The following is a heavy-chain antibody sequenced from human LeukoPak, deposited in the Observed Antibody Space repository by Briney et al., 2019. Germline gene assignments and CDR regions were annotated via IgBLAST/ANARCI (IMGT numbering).Heavy chain of an antibody. Sequence: PSETLSLTCTVSGYSISSGYYWGWIRQPPGKGLEWIGSIYHSGSTYYNPSLKSRVTISVDTSKNQFSLKLSSVTAADTAVYYCARSNYCSGGSCYSVDYWGQGTLVTVSS. J-gene: IGHJ4*02. V-gene: IGHV4-38-2*02. D-gene: IGHD2-15*01. CDR2: IYHSGST. CDR1: GYSISSGYY. CDR3: ARSNYCSGGSCYSVDY.